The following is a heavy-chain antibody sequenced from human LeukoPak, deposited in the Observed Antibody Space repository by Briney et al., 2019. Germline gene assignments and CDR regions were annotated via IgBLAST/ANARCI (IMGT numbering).Heavy chain of an antibody. CDR1: GFIFSSYA. V-gene: IGHV3-30*04. CDR2: ISYDGSNK. J-gene: IGHJ4*02. Sequence: GGSLRLSCAASGFIFSSYAMHRVRQAPGKGLEWGAVISYDGSNKYYADSVKGRFTISRDNSKNTPYLQMNSLRAEDTAAYYCARDYRAATGYSSGWYPYYFDYWGQGTLVTVSS. D-gene: IGHD6-19*01. CDR3: ARDYRAATGYSSGWYPYYFDY.